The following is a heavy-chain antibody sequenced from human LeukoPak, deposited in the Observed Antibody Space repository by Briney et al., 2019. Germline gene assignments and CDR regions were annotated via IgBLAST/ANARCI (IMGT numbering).Heavy chain of an antibody. D-gene: IGHD6-19*01. Sequence: PGGSLRLSCAASGFSFSTYAMSWVRQAPGKGLEWVSAISGSGDRAYHADSVRGRFTISRDNSKNTLYLQMNSLRAEDTAVYYCANVLTSSGWYFGNHEPNYWGQGTLVTVSS. J-gene: IGHJ4*02. CDR2: ISGSGDRA. CDR1: GFSFSTYA. CDR3: ANVLTSSGWYFGNHEPNY. V-gene: IGHV3-23*01.